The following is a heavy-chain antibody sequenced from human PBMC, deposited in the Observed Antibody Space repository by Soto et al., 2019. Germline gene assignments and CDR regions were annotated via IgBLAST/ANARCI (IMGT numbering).Heavy chain of an antibody. V-gene: IGHV3-11*01. CDR1: GFTFSDFY. CDR3: ARSSRSWIGLFDY. CDR2: ISSSSSSTI. J-gene: IGHJ4*02. D-gene: IGHD6-6*01. Sequence: GGSLRPSCAASGFTFSDFYMNWMRQAPGKGLEWVSYISSSSSSTIHYADSVKGRFTISRDNAKNSLYLQMNSLRVEDTAVYYCARSSRSWIGLFDYWGQGTLVTVSS.